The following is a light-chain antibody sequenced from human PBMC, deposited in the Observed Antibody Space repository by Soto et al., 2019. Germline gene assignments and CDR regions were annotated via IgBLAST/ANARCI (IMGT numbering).Light chain of an antibody. CDR2: AAS. V-gene: IGKV1-39*01. CDR3: QQSYSSPLT. J-gene: IGKJ4*01. Sequence: DIQMTQSPSSLSAPVGDRVTITCRASQSISSYLNWYQQKPGKAPKRLIYAASSLQSGVPSRFSGSGSGTDFTLTISSLQPEDFATYYCQQSYSSPLTFGGGTKVDIK. CDR1: QSISSY.